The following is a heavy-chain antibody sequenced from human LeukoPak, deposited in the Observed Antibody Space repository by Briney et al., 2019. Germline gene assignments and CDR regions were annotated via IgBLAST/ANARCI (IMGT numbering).Heavy chain of an antibody. D-gene: IGHD2-15*01. J-gene: IGHJ4*02. CDR2: ISGSGGST. V-gene: IGHV3-23*01. CDR1: GFTFSSYA. Sequence: GGSLRLSCAASGFTFSSYAMSWDRQAPGKGLEWVAAISGSGGSTYYADSVKGRFTISRDNSKNTLYLQMNSLRAEDTAVYYCAKDFGYCSGGSCYLFDYWGQGTLVTVSS. CDR3: AKDFGYCSGGSCYLFDY.